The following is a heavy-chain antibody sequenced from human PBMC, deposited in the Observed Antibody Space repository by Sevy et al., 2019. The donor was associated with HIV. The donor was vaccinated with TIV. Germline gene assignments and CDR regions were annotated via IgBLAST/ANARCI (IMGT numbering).Heavy chain of an antibody. J-gene: IGHJ6*02. V-gene: IGHV1-18*01. CDR3: ARERIQHSFYYGMDV. Sequence: ASVKVSCKASGFTFTSYGISWVRQAPGQGLEWMGWISAYNGNTNYALKLQGRVTMTTDTSTSTAYMGLRSLRSDDTAVYYCARERIQHSFYYGMDVWGQGTTVTVSS. D-gene: IGHD5-18*01. CDR1: GFTFTSYG. CDR2: ISAYNGNT.